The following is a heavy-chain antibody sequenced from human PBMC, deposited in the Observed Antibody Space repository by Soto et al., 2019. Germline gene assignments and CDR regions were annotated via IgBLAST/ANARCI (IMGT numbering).Heavy chain of an antibody. CDR3: ASGLTIFGVVSPLYGMDV. J-gene: IGHJ6*02. CDR2: IYYSGSS. V-gene: IGHV4-30-4*01. CDR1: GGSISSGDYY. D-gene: IGHD3-3*01. Sequence: SETLSLTCTVSGGSISSGDYYWIWFPQPPGKGLEWIGYIYYSGSSYYNPSLKSRVTISVDTSKNQFSLKLSSVTAADTAVYYCASGLTIFGVVSPLYGMDVWGQGTTVTVSS.